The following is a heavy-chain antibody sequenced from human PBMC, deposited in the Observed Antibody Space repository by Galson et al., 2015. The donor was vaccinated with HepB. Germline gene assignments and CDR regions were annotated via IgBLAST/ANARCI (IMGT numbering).Heavy chain of an antibody. CDR1: RFIFSSYK. D-gene: IGHD2-2*01. J-gene: IGHJ6*02. CDR3: ARGGGYCSSTSCLYYYYGMDV. CDR2: ISCSGTTI. Sequence: SLRLSCAASRFIFSSYKMNWVRQAPGKGLEWVSYISCSGTTIYYADSVKGRFTISRDNAKNSLYLQMNSLRAEDTAVYYCARGGGYCSSTSCLYYYYGMDVWGQGTTVTVSS. V-gene: IGHV3-48*03.